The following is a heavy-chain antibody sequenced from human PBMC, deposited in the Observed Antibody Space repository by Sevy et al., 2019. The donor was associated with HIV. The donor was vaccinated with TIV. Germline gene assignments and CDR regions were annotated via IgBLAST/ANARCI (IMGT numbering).Heavy chain of an antibody. D-gene: IGHD3-22*01. Sequence: ASVKVSCKVSGYTLIQLSMHWVRQVPGKGLEWMGSFDPEDGETIYAQTFQGRVTMTEDTSTDTAYMELSSLKSEDTAIFYCAITKDYYDSSGYPFDYWGQGTLVTVSS. CDR3: AITKDYYDSSGYPFDY. J-gene: IGHJ4*02. V-gene: IGHV1-24*01. CDR1: GYTLIQLS. CDR2: FDPEDGET.